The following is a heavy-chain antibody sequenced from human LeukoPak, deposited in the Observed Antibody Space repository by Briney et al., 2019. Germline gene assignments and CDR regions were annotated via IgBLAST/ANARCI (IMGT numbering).Heavy chain of an antibody. J-gene: IGHJ4*02. CDR2: IYPGDSDT. D-gene: IGHD4-17*01. CDR1: GYSFNSYW. CDR3: ARLRRYGDYSTGLDY. Sequence: GESLKISCKGSGYSFNSYWIGWVRQMPGKGLEWMGIIYPGDSDTRYSPSFQGQVTISADKSISTAYLQWSSLKASDTAMYYCARLRRYGDYSTGLDYWGQGTLVTVSS. V-gene: IGHV5-51*01.